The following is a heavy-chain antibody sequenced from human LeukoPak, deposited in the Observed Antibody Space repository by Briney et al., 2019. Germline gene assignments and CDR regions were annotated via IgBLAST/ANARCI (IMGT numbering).Heavy chain of an antibody. CDR3: DKVPGAILSGFYVRV. J-gene: IGHJ6*04. Sequence: PGGSLRHSCAASGFTFRNYVMHWVRQAPGKGLEWVSIIWSDGNNRLYADSVKGRFTISRDNTKNILYLQMDSLRAEHTALYYIDKVPGAILSGFYVRVWGKGTSVIVSS. V-gene: IGHV3-30*02. D-gene: IGHD2-8*02. CDR1: GFTFRNYV. CDR2: IWSDGNNR.